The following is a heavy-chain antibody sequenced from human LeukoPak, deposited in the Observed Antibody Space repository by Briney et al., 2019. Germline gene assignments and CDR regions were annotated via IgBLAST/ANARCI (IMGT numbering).Heavy chain of an antibody. CDR3: TRYNNDHFDY. J-gene: IGHJ4*02. V-gene: IGHV3-33*01. CDR2: IAYDGSRA. Sequence: GGSLRLSCAGSGFTFGGYGMHWFRQTPGKGLEWVAVIAYDGSRAFYADSVKGRFTISRDNSKNTMSVQMDDLRAEDTAVYYCTRYNNDHFDYWGKGPLVTVSS. CDR1: GFTFGGYG. D-gene: IGHD1-14*01.